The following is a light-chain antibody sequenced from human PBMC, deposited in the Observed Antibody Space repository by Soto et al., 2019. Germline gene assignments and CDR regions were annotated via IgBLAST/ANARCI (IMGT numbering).Light chain of an antibody. Sequence: EIVITQSPATLSVSPGERATLSCRASQSVSSNLAWYQQKPGQAPRLLIYGASTRATSIPARFSGSGSGTEFTLTISSLQSEDFAVYYCQQYNNWWTFGQGTKVDIK. V-gene: IGKV3-15*01. CDR2: GAS. CDR1: QSVSSN. CDR3: QQYNNWWT. J-gene: IGKJ1*01.